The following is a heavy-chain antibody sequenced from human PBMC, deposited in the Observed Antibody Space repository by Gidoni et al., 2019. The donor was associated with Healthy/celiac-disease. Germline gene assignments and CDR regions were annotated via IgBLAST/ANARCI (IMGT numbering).Heavy chain of an antibody. CDR1: GFTFSSYW. V-gene: IGHV3-74*01. Sequence: EVQLVESGGGLVQPGGSLRLSCAASGFTFSSYWMHWVRQAPGKGLVWVSRINSEGRSTSYADSVKGRFTISRDNAKKTLYLKMKSLRAEDTAVYYCARGGVGTALARLDYWGQGTLVTVSS. D-gene: IGHD2-21*02. CDR2: INSEGRST. J-gene: IGHJ4*02. CDR3: ARGGVGTALARLDY.